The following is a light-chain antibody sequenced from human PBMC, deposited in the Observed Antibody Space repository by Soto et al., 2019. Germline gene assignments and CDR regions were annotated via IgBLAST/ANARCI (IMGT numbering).Light chain of an antibody. CDR1: AFNIGSNF. CDR2: RSN. Sequence: QSALTQPPPASGTPGQRATISCSGSAFNIGSNFVYWYRQFPGMAPKLLIYRSNQRPSGVPERFSASKSGTSASLAITGLRSEDEADYYCSSWDDGLSGPVFGGGTKLTVL. J-gene: IGLJ3*02. V-gene: IGLV1-47*01. CDR3: SSWDDGLSGPV.